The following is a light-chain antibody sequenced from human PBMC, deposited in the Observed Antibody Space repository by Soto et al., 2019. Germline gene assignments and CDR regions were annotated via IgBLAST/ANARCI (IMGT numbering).Light chain of an antibody. CDR1: SSDVGSYNL. CDR2: EVS. V-gene: IGLV2-23*02. Sequence: QSALTQPASVSGSPGQSITISCTGTSSDVGSYNLVSWYQQHPGKAPKLMSYEVSKRPSGVSNRFSGSKSGNTASLTISGLQAEDEADYYCCSYAGSSTHVFGTGTKVTVL. J-gene: IGLJ1*01. CDR3: CSYAGSSTHV.